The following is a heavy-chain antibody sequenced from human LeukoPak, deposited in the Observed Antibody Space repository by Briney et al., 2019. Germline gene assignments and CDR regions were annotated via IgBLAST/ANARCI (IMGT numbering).Heavy chain of an antibody. CDR2: IYYSGST. J-gene: IGHJ1*01. Sequence: SETLSLTCTVSGGSISSYYWSWIRQPPGKGLEWIGYIYYSGSTNYNPSLKSRATISVDTSKNQFSLRLTSVTAADTAVHYCARDGVGMSEEYFQHWGQGTLVTVSS. CDR1: GGSISSYY. CDR3: ARDGVGMSEEYFQH. D-gene: IGHD1-14*01. V-gene: IGHV4-59*12.